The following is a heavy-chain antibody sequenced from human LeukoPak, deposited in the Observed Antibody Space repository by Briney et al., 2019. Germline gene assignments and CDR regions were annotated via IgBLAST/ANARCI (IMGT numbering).Heavy chain of an antibody. J-gene: IGHJ5*01. CDR1: GFTFSNFE. V-gene: IGHV3-21*01. Sequence: KTGGSLRLSCAASGFTFSNFEMNWVRQAPGKGLEWVSTISTTSSHLYYADSVKGRFTTSRDNAKDSLYLHMSSLRIEDTAVYYCARNFESWGQGTLVTVSS. CDR3: ARNFES. CDR2: ISTTSSHL.